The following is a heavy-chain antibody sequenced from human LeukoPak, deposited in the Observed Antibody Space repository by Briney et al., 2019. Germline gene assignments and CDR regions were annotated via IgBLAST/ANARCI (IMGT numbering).Heavy chain of an antibody. J-gene: IGHJ4*02. CDR3: ARGLRWRWLQSYFDY. CDR1: GYTFTSYD. CDR2: MNPNSGNT. Sequence: ASVKVACKASGYTFTSYDINWVRQATGQGLEWMGRMNPNSGNTGYAQKCQGRVTMTRNTSISTAYMELSSLRSEDTAVYYCARGLRWRWLQSYFDYWGQGTLVTVSS. D-gene: IGHD5-24*01. V-gene: IGHV1-8*01.